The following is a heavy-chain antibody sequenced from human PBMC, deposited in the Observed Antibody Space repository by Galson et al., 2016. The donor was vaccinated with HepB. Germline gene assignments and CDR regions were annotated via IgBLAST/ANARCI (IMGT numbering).Heavy chain of an antibody. CDR2: ISTYSGNT. Sequence: SVKVSCKASGYTFTTSGISWVRQAPGQGLEWMGWISTYSGNTKYAQKFQAGLTLTTDPSPPTAYMELRSLRFADTALYYCARYVQDLFDPGGQGTLVTVTS. V-gene: IGHV1-18*01. D-gene: IGHD3-10*02. CDR3: ARYVQDLFDP. J-gene: IGHJ5*02. CDR1: GYTFTTSG.